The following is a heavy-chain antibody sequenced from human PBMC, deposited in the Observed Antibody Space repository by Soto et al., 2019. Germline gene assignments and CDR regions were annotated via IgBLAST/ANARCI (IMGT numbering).Heavy chain of an antibody. D-gene: IGHD2-2*01. CDR2: INAGNGNT. Sequence: ASVKVSCKASGYTFTSYAMHWVRQAPGQRLEWMGWINAGNGNTKYSQKFQGRVTITRDTSASTAYMELSSLRSEDTAVYYCARVSHYVPVVPAALGNYYYYMDVWGKGTTVTVSS. J-gene: IGHJ6*03. CDR1: GYTFTSYA. V-gene: IGHV1-3*01. CDR3: ARVSHYVPVVPAALGNYYYYMDV.